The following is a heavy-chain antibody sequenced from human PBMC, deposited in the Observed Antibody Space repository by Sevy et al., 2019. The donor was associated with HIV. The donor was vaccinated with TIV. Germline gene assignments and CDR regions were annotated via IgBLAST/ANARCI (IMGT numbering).Heavy chain of an antibody. J-gene: IGHJ6*03. CDR2: IRSKANSYAT. Sequence: GGSLRLSCAASGFTFSGSAMHWVRQASGKGLEWVGRIRSKANSYATVCAASVKGRFTISRDDSKNTAYLQMNSLKTEDTAVYYCNRRGFDGYDHWGYYYYYMDVWGKGTTVTVSS. D-gene: IGHD5-12*01. CDR3: NRRGFDGYDHWGYYYYYMDV. V-gene: IGHV3-73*01. CDR1: GFTFSGSA.